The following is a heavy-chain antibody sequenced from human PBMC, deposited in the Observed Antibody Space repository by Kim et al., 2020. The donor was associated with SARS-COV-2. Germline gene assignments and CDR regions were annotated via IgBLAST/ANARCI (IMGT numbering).Heavy chain of an antibody. D-gene: IGHD3-3*01. V-gene: IGHV3-7*01. CDR1: AFTFSSYW. CDR3: ARDHITIFGGRFDY. Sequence: GGSLRLSCAASAFTFSSYWMSWVRQAPGKGLGWVANIKQDGSEKYYVDSVKGRFTISRDNAKNSLYLQMNSLRAEDTAVYYCARDHITIFGGRFDYWGQGTLVTVSS. CDR2: IKQDGSEK. J-gene: IGHJ4*02.